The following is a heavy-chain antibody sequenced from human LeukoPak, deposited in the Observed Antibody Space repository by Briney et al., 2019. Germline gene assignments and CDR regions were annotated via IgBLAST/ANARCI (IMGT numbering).Heavy chain of an antibody. CDR2: ISSGSSYI. CDR1: GFTFSSYT. Sequence: GGSLRLSCAASGFTFSSYTMNWVRQAPGKGLEWVSIISSGSSYIHYADSVKGRFTISRDNAKNSLYLQMNSLRAEDTAIYYCARGKQRLVWGAYDYWGQGTLVTVSS. CDR3: ARGKQRLVWGAYDY. J-gene: IGHJ4*02. D-gene: IGHD3-16*01. V-gene: IGHV3-21*01.